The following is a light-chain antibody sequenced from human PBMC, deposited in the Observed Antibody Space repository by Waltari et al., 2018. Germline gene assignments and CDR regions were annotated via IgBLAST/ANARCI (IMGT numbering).Light chain of an antibody. V-gene: IGLV2-14*01. CDR2: EVS. CDR1: SSDVGGYNY. Sequence: QSALTQPASVSGSPGQSITISCTGTSSDVGGYNYVSSYQQHPGKAPKLMIYEVSNRPSGVSNRFSGSKSGNTASLTISGLQAEDEADYYCSSYTSSSTPRVFGTGTKVTVL. J-gene: IGLJ1*01. CDR3: SSYTSSSTPRV.